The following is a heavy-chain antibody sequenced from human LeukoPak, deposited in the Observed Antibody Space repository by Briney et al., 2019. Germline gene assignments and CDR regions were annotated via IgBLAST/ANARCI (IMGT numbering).Heavy chain of an antibody. Sequence: SETLSLTCTVSGGSISSYYWSWIRQPPGKGLEWIGYSYYSGSANYNPSLKSRVTISLDTSKNQFSLKLSSVAAADTAVYYCARVAAGDAYYYYYMDVWGRGTTVTVSS. D-gene: IGHD6-13*01. J-gene: IGHJ6*03. V-gene: IGHV4-59*01. CDR2: SYYSGSA. CDR1: GGSISSYY. CDR3: ARVAAGDAYYYYYMDV.